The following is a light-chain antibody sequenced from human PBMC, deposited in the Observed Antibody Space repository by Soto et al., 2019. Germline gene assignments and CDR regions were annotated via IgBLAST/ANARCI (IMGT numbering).Light chain of an antibody. CDR3: QQYYTSSPLT. Sequence: DIQMTQSPSTLSEFVGVTVTITCRASQNINRYLAWYQQKPWKAPKLLIYDSSTLERGVPSRFNGSGSATAFTLTISSLQPEDFATYYCQQYYTSSPLTFGGGTKVDIK. CDR2: DSS. V-gene: IGKV1-5*01. CDR1: QNINRY. J-gene: IGKJ4*01.